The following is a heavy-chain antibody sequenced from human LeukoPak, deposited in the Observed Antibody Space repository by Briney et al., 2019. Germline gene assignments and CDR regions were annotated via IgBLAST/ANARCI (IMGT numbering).Heavy chain of an antibody. CDR3: ARRAGGYSHSYDY. CDR1: GFTVSSNY. V-gene: IGHV3-53*01. D-gene: IGHD4-23*01. J-gene: IGHJ4*02. CDR2: IYSGGNT. Sequence: PGGSLRLSCAASGFTVSSNYMSWVRQAPGKGLEWVAIIYSGGNTNYADSVKGRFTISGDNSKNTLYLQMNNLRADDTAVYYCARRAGGYSHSYDYWGQGTLVTVSS.